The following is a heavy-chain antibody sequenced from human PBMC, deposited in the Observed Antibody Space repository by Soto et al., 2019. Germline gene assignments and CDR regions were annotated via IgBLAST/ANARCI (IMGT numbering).Heavy chain of an antibody. CDR2: IYYSGST. CDR3: ARDHYVYDILTGYGYYYGMDV. CDR1: GGSISSGDYY. Sequence: SETLSLTCAVSGGSISSGDYYWSWIRQPPGKGLEWIGYIYYSGSTYYNPSLKSRVTISVDTSKNQFSLKLSSVTAADTAVYYCARDHYVYDILTGYGYYYGMDVWGQGTTVTVSS. J-gene: IGHJ6*02. V-gene: IGHV4-30-4*02. D-gene: IGHD3-9*01.